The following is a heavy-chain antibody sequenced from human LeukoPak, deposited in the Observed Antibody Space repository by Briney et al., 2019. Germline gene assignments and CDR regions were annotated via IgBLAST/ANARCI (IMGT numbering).Heavy chain of an antibody. J-gene: IGHJ3*02. Sequence: RPGGSLRLSCAASGFTFDDYDMSWVRQAPGKGLEWVSGINWNGGSIGYADSVKGRFTISRDNAKNSLYLQMNSLRAEDTALYHCARERKNDFGPDAFDIWRQGTMVTVSS. CDR2: INWNGGSI. CDR1: GFTFDDYD. CDR3: ARERKNDFGPDAFDI. D-gene: IGHD3-3*01. V-gene: IGHV3-20*01.